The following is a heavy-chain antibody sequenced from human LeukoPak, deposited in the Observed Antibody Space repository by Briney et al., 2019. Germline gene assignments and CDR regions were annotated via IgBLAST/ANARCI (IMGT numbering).Heavy chain of an antibody. V-gene: IGHV1-69*05. CDR1: GGTFSSYA. Sequence: GASVKVSCKXSGGTFSSYAISWVRQSPGQGLEWMGGIIPIFGTANYSQKFQGRVTITTDESTSTAYMELSSLRSEDTAVYYCARGYVVVVAATVDAFDIWGQGTMVTVSS. J-gene: IGHJ3*02. CDR2: IIPIFGTA. D-gene: IGHD2-15*01. CDR3: ARGYVVVVAATVDAFDI.